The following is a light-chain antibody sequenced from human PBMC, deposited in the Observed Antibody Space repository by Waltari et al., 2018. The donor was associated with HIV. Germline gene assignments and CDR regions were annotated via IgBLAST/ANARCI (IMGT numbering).Light chain of an antibody. CDR3: SSYTSSSTWV. CDR2: DVT. Sequence: QSALTQPASVSGSPGQSITISCTGTSSDVGGYNYVSWYQQHPGKAPKLMIYDVTNLASGVSNRFSGSKSGNTASLTISGLQLEDEADYYCSSYTSSSTWVFGGGTKLTVL. CDR1: SSDVGGYNY. J-gene: IGLJ3*02. V-gene: IGLV2-14*03.